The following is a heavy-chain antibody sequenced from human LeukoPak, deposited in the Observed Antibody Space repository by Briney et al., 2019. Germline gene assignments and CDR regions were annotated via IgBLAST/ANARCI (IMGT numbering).Heavy chain of an antibody. V-gene: IGHV3-23*01. Sequence: GGSLRLSCAASGFTFSTCAMGWVRQAPGKGLGWVSAISGSGGSTFYADSVKGRFTISRDNAKSSLYLQMNSLRAEDTALYYCARYPTYYYDSSGYKEGSYFDYWGQGTLVTVSS. CDR1: GFTFSTCA. CDR2: ISGSGGST. J-gene: IGHJ4*02. D-gene: IGHD3-22*01. CDR3: ARYPTYYYDSSGYKEGSYFDY.